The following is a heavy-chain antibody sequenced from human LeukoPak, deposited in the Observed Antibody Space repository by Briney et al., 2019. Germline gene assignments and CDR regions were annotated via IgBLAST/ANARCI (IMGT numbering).Heavy chain of an antibody. V-gene: IGHV1-2*02. J-gene: IGHJ4*02. Sequence: ASVKVSCKASGYTFTGYYMHWVRQAPGQGPEWMGWINPNSGGTNYAQKFQGRVTMTRDTSISTAYMELSRLRSDDTAVYYCARRQGWNRGYYFDYWGQGTLVTVSS. CDR2: INPNSGGT. CDR3: ARRQGWNRGYYFDY. D-gene: IGHD1-1*01. CDR1: GYTFTGYY.